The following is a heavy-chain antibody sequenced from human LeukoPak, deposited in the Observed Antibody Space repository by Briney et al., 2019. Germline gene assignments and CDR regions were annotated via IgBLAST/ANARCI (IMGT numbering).Heavy chain of an antibody. CDR1: GYTFTSYY. J-gene: IGHJ4*02. D-gene: IGHD6-6*01. Sequence: ASVKVSCKASGYTFTSYYMYWVRQAPGQGLEWMGIINPSGGSTSYAQKFQGRVTMTRDTSTSTVYMELSSLRSEDTAVYYCASRAAARYHFDYRGQGTLVTVSS. CDR3: ASRAAARYHFDY. CDR2: INPSGGST. V-gene: IGHV1-46*01.